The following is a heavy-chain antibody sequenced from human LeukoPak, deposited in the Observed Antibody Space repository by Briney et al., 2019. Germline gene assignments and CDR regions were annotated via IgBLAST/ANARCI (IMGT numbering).Heavy chain of an antibody. CDR2: IIPILGIA. V-gene: IGHV1-69*04. CDR3: AKGDYDYAWGTYPPGP. J-gene: IGHJ5*02. Sequence: GASVKVSCKASGGTFISYAISWVRQAPGQGLEWMGRIIPILGIANYAQKFQGRVTITADKSTSTAYMELSSLRAEDTAVYYCAKGDYDYAWGTYPPGPWGQGTLVTVSS. D-gene: IGHD3-16*01. CDR1: GGTFISYA.